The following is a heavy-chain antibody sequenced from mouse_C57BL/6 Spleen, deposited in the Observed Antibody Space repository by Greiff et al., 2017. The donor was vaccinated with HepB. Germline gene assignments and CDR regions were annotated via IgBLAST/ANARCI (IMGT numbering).Heavy chain of an antibody. CDR2: IDPSDSYT. CDR1: GYTFTSYW. D-gene: IGHD4-1*01. CDR3: STGTEDY. Sequence: QVQLQQPGAELVKPGASVKLSCKASGYTFTSYWMQWVKQRPGQGLEWIGEIDPSDSYTNYNQKFKGKATLTVDISSSTAYMQLSSLTSEDSAVYYCSTGTEDYWGQGTTLTVSS. J-gene: IGHJ2*01. V-gene: IGHV1-50*01.